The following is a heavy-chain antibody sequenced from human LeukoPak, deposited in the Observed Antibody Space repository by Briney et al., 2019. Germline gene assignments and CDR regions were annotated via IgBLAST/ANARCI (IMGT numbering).Heavy chain of an antibody. CDR2: ISYDGSNK. V-gene: IGHV3-30*04. CDR3: AREIYCGGDCYYFDY. Sequence: GGSLRLSCAASGFTFSSYAMHWVRQAPGKGLEWVAVISYDGSNKYYADSVKGRFTISRDNSKNTLYLQMNSLRAEDTAVYYCAREIYCGGDCYYFDYWGQGTLVTVSS. CDR1: GFTFSSYA. J-gene: IGHJ4*02. D-gene: IGHD2-21*02.